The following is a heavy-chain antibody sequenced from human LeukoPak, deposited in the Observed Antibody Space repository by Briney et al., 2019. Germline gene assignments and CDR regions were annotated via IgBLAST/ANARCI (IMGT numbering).Heavy chain of an antibody. Sequence: PSETLSLTCAVYGGSFSGFFWSWLRQPPGKGLEWIGEITHSGSTNYNPSLKSRVTISVDTSKSQFSLNLSSVTAADTAVYYCARDPLTGFDFWGQGTLVTVSS. J-gene: IGHJ4*02. D-gene: IGHD3-9*01. CDR2: ITHSGST. CDR1: GGSFSGFF. CDR3: ARDPLTGFDF. V-gene: IGHV4-34*01.